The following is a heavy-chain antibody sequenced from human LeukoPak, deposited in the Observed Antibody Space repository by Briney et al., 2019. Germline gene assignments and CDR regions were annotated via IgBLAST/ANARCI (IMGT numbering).Heavy chain of an antibody. J-gene: IGHJ5*02. CDR1: GGSFSGYY. Sequence: SEILSLTCAGFGGSFSGYYWSWIRQPPGKGPEWIGEINHSGGTNYNPSLTSRVTISVDASKNQFSLKLSSVTAADTAVYFCARGGYYDSSGYYQWNWFDRWGQGTLVTVSS. V-gene: IGHV4-34*01. CDR3: ARGGYYDSSGYYQWNWFDR. CDR2: INHSGGT. D-gene: IGHD3-22*01.